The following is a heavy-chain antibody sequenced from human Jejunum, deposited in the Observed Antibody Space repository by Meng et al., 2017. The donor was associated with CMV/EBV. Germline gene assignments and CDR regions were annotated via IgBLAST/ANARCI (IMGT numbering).Heavy chain of an antibody. CDR3: AKGLSGSYYYYYGMDV. CDR2: IKQDGSEK. Sequence: TFSSYWMSWVRQAPGKGLEWVANIKQDGSEKYYVDSVKGRFTISRDNAKNSLYLQMNSLRAEDTAVYYCAKGLSGSYYYYYGMDVWGQGTTVTVSS. D-gene: IGHD1-26*01. V-gene: IGHV3-7*01. J-gene: IGHJ6*02. CDR1: TFSSYW.